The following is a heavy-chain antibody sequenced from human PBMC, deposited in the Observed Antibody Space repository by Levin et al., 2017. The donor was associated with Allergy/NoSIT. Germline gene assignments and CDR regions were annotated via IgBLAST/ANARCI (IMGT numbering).Heavy chain of an antibody. Sequence: ASVKVSCKASGGTFSSYAISWVRQAPGQGLEWMGGIIPIFGTANYAQKFQGRVTITADESTSTAYTELSSLRSEDTAVYYCAVCHSFGGPTVTTSAAFDSWGQGTMVTVSS. CDR1: GGTFSSYA. J-gene: IGHJ3*02. V-gene: IGHV1-69*13. CDR2: IIPIFGTA. CDR3: AVCHSFGGPTVTTSAAFDS. D-gene: IGHD4-17*01.